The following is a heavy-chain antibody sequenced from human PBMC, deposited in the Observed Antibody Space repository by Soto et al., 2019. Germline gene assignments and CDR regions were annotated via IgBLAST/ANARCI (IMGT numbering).Heavy chain of an antibody. D-gene: IGHD6-19*01. CDR3: ARGGAGQWLFQEGYYSGMDV. CDR2: ISAYNGNT. CDR1: GYTFTSYG. J-gene: IGHJ6*02. V-gene: IGHV1-18*01. Sequence: QVQLVQSGAEVKKPGASVKVSCKASGYTFTSYGISWVRQAPGQGLEWMGWISAYNGNTNYAQKLAGRGTMPNDTPTSTAYMGLGSLRSDDTAVYYCARGGAGQWLFQEGYYSGMDVGGQGTTVAFSS.